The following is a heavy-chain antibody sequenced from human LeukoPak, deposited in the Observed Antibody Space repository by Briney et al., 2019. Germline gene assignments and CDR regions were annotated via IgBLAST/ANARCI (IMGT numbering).Heavy chain of an antibody. J-gene: IGHJ4*02. Sequence: SDTLSLICAVSGGSIRRGGYSWSWIRQPSGKGLEWNGYIYHSESTYYHPTLKRRITISVDRSKNQLSLKLSSVTAADTAVYYCARGIVSKSGGSCYAKNWGQGPLVTVSS. CDR3: ARGIVSKSGGSCYAKN. CDR1: GGSIRRGGYS. V-gene: IGHV4-30-2*01. CDR2: IYHSEST. D-gene: IGHD2-15*01.